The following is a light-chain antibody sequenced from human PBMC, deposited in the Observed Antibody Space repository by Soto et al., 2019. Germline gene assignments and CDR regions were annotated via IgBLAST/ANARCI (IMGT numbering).Light chain of an antibody. V-gene: IGKV1-27*01. CDR2: AAS. CDR1: QGIATY. Sequence: DIQMTQSPSSLGASVGDRVTISCRASQGIATYLAWYQQKPGEVPTLLIFAASTLHSGVSSRFTGSGSGTEFTLTSSSLQPDDVATYYCQKYNWPPFTFGPGTKVEIK. J-gene: IGKJ3*01. CDR3: QKYNWPPFT.